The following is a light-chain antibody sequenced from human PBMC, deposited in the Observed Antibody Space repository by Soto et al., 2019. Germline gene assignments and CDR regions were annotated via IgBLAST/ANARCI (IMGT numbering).Light chain of an antibody. CDR3: AAWDDSLNAGV. Sequence: QLVLTQAPSASGTPGQRVTISCSGSSSNIGSKTVNWYQQLPGMAPKLLIFNNHQRPSGVPDRFSGSKSGTSASLAISGLQSEDEADYYCAAWDDSLNAGVFGTGTKVTVL. V-gene: IGLV1-44*01. CDR1: SSNIGSKT. CDR2: NNH. J-gene: IGLJ1*01.